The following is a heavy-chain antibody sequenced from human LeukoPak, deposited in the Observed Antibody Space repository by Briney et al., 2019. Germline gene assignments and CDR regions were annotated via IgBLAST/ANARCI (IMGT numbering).Heavy chain of an antibody. D-gene: IGHD1-26*01. CDR2: INSDGSST. CDR3: ALEGAVTSTDAFDI. Sequence: GGSLRLSCAASGFTFSSYWMHWVRQAPGKGLVWVSRINSDGSSTSYADSVKGRFTISRDNAKNTLYLQMNSLRAEDTAVYYCALEGAVTSTDAFDIWGHGTMVTVCS. CDR1: GFTFSSYW. J-gene: IGHJ3*02. V-gene: IGHV3-74*01.